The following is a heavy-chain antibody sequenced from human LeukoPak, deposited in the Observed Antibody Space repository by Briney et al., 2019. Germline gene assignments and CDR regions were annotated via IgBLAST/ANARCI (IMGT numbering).Heavy chain of an antibody. V-gene: IGHV5-51*01. CDR2: IYPGDSDT. J-gene: IGHJ3*02. CDR1: GYSFTCYW. Sequence: GESLKISCKGSGYSFTCYWIGWVRQMPGKGLEWMGIIYPGDSDTRYSPSFQGQVTISADKSISTAYLQWSSLKASDTAMYYCARLGGSGTSVAAFDIWGQGTMVTVSS. CDR3: ARLGGSGTSVAAFDI. D-gene: IGHD1-26*01.